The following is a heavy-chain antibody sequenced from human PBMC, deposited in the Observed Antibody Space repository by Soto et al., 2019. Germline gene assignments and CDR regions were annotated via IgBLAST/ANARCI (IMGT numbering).Heavy chain of an antibody. D-gene: IGHD5-12*01. V-gene: IGHV4-59*02. CDR3: ATGGGWLPDT. CDR1: GASVNSNY. Sequence: QAQLHESGPGLVKPSETLSLSCTVSGASVNSNYWSWIRQSPGKGLEWIGYIAHRGTTNYNPSLKSQVPISSDTPKNQFSLRLSSVTAVDTAVYYCATGGGWLPDTWGQGTLVTVSS. CDR2: IAHRGTT. J-gene: IGHJ4*02.